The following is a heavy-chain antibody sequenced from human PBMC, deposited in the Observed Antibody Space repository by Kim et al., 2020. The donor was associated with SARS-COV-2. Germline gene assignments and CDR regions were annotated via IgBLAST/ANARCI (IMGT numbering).Heavy chain of an antibody. CDR1: GFTFSSYS. Sequence: GGSLRLSCAASGFTFSSYSMNWVRQAPGKGLEWVSSISSSSSYIYYADSVKGRFTISRDNAKNSLYLQMNSLRAEDTAVYYCARKGYCSGGSCHTPDYWGQGTLVTVSS. CDR3: ARKGYCSGGSCHTPDY. J-gene: IGHJ4*02. D-gene: IGHD2-15*01. V-gene: IGHV3-21*01. CDR2: ISSSSSYI.